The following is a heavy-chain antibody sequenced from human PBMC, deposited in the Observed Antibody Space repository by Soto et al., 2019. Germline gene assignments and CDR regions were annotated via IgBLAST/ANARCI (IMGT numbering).Heavy chain of an antibody. CDR3: ARSPARDFRSGYYLLFFDY. CDR1: GFTFGNYV. V-gene: IGHV3-23*01. J-gene: IGHJ4*02. D-gene: IGHD3-3*01. Sequence: EVQLLESGGGLVQPGESHRLACAVSGFTFGNYVMSWVRQAPGKGLEWVAGISGNDGTTHYADFAKGRFAISRENSKDILNLQMQSLGPEDTAIYYCARSPARDFRSGYYLLFFDYWGLGTPVTVSP. CDR2: ISGNDGTT.